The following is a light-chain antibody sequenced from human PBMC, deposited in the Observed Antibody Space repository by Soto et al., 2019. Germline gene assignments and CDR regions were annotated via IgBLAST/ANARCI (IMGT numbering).Light chain of an antibody. J-gene: IGKJ2*01. CDR2: GAS. Sequence: EIVLPQSPGTLSLSPGERATLAFRASQSVSSSNLAWYQQKPGQAPRLLIYGASSRATGIPDRFSGSGSGTDFTLTISRLEPEDLAVYYCEQYGSSSYTFGQGTKLEIK. CDR1: QSVSSSN. V-gene: IGKV3-20*01. CDR3: EQYGSSSYT.